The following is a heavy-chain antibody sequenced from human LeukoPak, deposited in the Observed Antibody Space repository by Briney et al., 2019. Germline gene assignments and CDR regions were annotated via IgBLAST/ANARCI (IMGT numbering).Heavy chain of an antibody. CDR3: ASGDNDPLFDY. Sequence: SETLSLTCTVSGGSISSGGYYWSWIRQHPGRGLEWIGSIYYSGSTNYNPSLQGRVTISLDTSRNQFSLKLSSVTAADTAVFYCASGDNDPLFDYWGQGTLVTVSS. D-gene: IGHD1-1*01. V-gene: IGHV4-31*03. CDR2: IYYSGST. J-gene: IGHJ4*02. CDR1: GGSISSGGYY.